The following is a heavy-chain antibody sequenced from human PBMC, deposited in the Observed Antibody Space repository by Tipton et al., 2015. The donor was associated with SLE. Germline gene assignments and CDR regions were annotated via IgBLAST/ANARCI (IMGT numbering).Heavy chain of an antibody. D-gene: IGHD2-2*01. Sequence: SLRLSCAASGFTFSNYAMHWVRQAPGKGLEWVGVARVKAYGGTTEYAASVQGRFTISRDDSRSVAYLQMNSLKTEDTAVYYCVRDSSLWSTDYWGQGTLVTVSS. J-gene: IGHJ4*02. CDR1: GFTFSNYA. CDR3: VRDSSLWSTDY. V-gene: IGHV3-49*04. CDR2: ARVKAYGGTT.